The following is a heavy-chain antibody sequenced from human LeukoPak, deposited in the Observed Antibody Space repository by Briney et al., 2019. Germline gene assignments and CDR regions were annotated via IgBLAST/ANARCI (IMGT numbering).Heavy chain of an antibody. D-gene: IGHD3-10*01. V-gene: IGHV3-30-3*01. CDR2: ISYDGSNK. CDR1: GFTFSSYA. CDR3: ARDGVWFGEQYYFDY. J-gene: IGHJ4*02. Sequence: GSLRLSCAASGFTFSSYAMHWVRQAPGKGLGWVAVISYDGSNKYYADSVKGRFTISRDNSKNTLYLQMNSLRAEDTAVYYCARDGVWFGEQYYFDYWGQGTLVTVS.